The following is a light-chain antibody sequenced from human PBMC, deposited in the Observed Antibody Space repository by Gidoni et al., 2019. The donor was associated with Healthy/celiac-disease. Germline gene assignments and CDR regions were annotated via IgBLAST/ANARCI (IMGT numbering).Light chain of an antibody. J-gene: IGLJ6*01. Sequence: FMLTPPHSVSYSPGTTVTSSCTRSSGSIASNYVQWYQQRPGSAPTTVIYEDNQRPSGVPDRFSGSIDSSSNSASLTISGRKTEDEADDYCQSYDSSKHVFGSGTKVTVL. V-gene: IGLV6-57*04. CDR1: SGSIASNY. CDR3: QSYDSSKHV. CDR2: EDN.